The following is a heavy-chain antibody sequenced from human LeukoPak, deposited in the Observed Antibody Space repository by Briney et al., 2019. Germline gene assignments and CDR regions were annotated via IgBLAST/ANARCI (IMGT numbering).Heavy chain of an antibody. CDR1: GYTFTSYG. J-gene: IGHJ6*03. V-gene: IGHV1-18*01. Sequence: ASVKVSCNASGYTFTSYGISLVRQAPGQGLEWMGWISAYNGNTNYAQKLQGRVTMTTDTSTSTAYMELRSLRSDDTAVYYCAREGAVTGYYYYYYMDVWGKGTTVTVSS. CDR3: AREGAVTGYYYYYYMDV. D-gene: IGHD2-21*02. CDR2: ISAYNGNT.